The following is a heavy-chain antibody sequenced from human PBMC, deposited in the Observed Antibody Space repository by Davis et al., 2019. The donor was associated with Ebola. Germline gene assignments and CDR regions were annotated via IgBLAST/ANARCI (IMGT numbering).Heavy chain of an antibody. CDR2: INTNTGNP. Sequence: ASVTVSCKASGYTFTSYAMNWVRQAPGQGLEWMGWINTNTGNPTYAQGFTGRFVFSLDTSVSTAYLQISSLKAEDTAVYYCARAKRGVVVPPGEYWGQGTLVTVSS. V-gene: IGHV7-4-1*02. CDR1: GYTFTSYA. CDR3: ARAKRGVVVPPGEY. D-gene: IGHD3-22*01. J-gene: IGHJ4*02.